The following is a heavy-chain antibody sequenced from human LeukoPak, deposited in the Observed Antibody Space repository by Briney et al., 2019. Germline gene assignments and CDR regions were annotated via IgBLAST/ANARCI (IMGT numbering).Heavy chain of an antibody. J-gene: IGHJ6*03. CDR3: ARATVTLYYYYMDV. Sequence: SETLSLTCTVSGGSISSYYWSWIRQPPGKGLEWIGYIYYSGSTNYNPSLKSRVTISVDTSKTQFPLKLSSVTAADTAVYYCARATVTLYYYYMDVWGKGTTVTVSS. CDR2: IYYSGST. V-gene: IGHV4-59*01. D-gene: IGHD4-11*01. CDR1: GGSISSYY.